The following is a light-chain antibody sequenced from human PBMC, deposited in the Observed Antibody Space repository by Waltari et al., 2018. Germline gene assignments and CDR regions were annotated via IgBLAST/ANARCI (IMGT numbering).Light chain of an antibody. Sequence: EIVMTQSPATLSVSPGDRATLSCRASPSVSGNLAWYQQKPGQAPRLLIYGASTRATGVPARFSGSGSGTDFTLTISGLQSEDYAVYFCHQHNSWPPLSFGGGTKVEIK. V-gene: IGKV3-15*01. CDR2: GAS. CDR3: HQHNSWPPLS. J-gene: IGKJ4*01. CDR1: PSVSGN.